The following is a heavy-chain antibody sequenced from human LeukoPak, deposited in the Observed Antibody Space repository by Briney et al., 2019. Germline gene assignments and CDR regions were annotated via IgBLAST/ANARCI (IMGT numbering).Heavy chain of an antibody. J-gene: IGHJ6*03. V-gene: IGHV4-34*01. CDR1: GGSFSGYY. CDR2: INHSGST. D-gene: IGHD6-6*01. CDR3: ARGKPEKHLVRDNFFYYYYMDV. Sequence: SETLSLTCAVYGGSFSGYYWSWIRQPPGKGLEWIGEINHSGSTNYNPSLKSRVTISVDTSKNQFALKLSSVTAADTAVYYCARGKPEKHLVRDNFFYYYYMDVWGKGTTVTVSS.